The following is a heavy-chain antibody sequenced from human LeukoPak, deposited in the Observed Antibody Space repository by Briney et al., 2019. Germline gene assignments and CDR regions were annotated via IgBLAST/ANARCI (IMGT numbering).Heavy chain of an antibody. Sequence: ASLKVSCKPSGYTFTGYNMRWVRQAPGQGLEWMGWINPNSGGTNYAQKFQGRVTMTRDTSISTAYMELSRLRSDDTAVYYCARVGATTVGAFDIWGQGTMVTVSS. J-gene: IGHJ3*02. CDR1: GYTFTGYN. D-gene: IGHD1-26*01. CDR2: INPNSGGT. CDR3: ARVGATTVGAFDI. V-gene: IGHV1-2*02.